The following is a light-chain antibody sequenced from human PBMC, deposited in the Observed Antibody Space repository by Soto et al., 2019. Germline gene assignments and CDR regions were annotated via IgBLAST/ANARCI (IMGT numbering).Light chain of an antibody. Sequence: EIVMTQSPATLSVSPGERATLSCRASQSVSSNLAWYQQKPGQAPRLLIYGASTRATGIPARFSGSGSGTEFTLTISSLQPEDFATYYCQQYNFYSWTFGQGTKVEIK. J-gene: IGKJ1*01. CDR3: QQYNFYSWT. V-gene: IGKV3-15*01. CDR1: QSVSSN. CDR2: GAS.